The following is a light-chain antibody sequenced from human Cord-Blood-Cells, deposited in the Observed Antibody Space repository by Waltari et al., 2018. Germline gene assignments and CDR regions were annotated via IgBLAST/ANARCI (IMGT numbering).Light chain of an antibody. CDR2: AAS. CDR3: QQSYSTPWT. J-gene: IGKJ1*01. V-gene: IGKV1-39*01. CDR1: QSISSY. Sequence: DIQTTQSSSSLSASVGDRATITCRASQSISSYLNWYQQKPGKAPKILIYAASSVQSGVPSRFSGSGSGTDFTLTISSLQPEDFATYYWQQSYSTPWTFGQGTKVEIK.